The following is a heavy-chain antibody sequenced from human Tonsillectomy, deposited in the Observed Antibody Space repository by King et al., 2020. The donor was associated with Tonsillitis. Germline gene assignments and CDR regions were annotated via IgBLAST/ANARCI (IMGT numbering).Heavy chain of an antibody. D-gene: IGHD4-17*01. Sequence: VQLVESGGGLVQPGGSLRLSCAASGFTFSSYWMCWVRQAPGKGLEWVANIKRDGSEKNYVDSVQGRFTISRDNAKNSLYLQMNSLRAEDTAVYYCAAMDDGSDFWGQGTLVIVSS. CDR3: AAMDDGSDF. V-gene: IGHV3-7*03. CDR2: IKRDGSEK. CDR1: GFTFSSYW. J-gene: IGHJ4*03.